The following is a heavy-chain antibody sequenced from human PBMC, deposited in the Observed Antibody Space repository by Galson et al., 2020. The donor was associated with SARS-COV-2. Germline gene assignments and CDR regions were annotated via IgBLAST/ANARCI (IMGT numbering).Heavy chain of an antibody. Sequence: ASETLSLTCAVSGASISTSNWWTWVRQPPGKGLEWIGEIHHDGSTHYNPSLKSRVTISVDKPKNHFSLELRSVTAADTAVYYCARGFYNFLIGSKNNYYYGLDVWGQGTTVTVSS. J-gene: IGHJ6*02. V-gene: IGHV4-4*02. CDR2: IHHDGST. D-gene: IGHD3-3*01. CDR3: ARGFYNFLIGSKNNYYYGLDV. CDR1: GASISTSNW.